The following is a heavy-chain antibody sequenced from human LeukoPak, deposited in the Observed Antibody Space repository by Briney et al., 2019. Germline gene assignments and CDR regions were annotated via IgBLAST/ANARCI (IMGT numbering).Heavy chain of an antibody. J-gene: IGHJ4*02. CDR3: ARAIGKSEGY. Sequence: GGSLRLSCAASGFTFSSYSMNWVRQAPGKGLEWVANIKQDGSEKYYVDSVKGRFTISRDNAKSSLYLQMDSLRAEDTAVYYCARAIGKSEGYWGQGTLVTVSS. D-gene: IGHD4-23*01. CDR2: IKQDGSEK. V-gene: IGHV3-7*01. CDR1: GFTFSSYS.